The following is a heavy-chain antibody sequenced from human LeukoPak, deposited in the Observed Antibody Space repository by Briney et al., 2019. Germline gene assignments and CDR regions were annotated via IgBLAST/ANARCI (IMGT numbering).Heavy chain of an antibody. Sequence: GGSLRLSCAVSGFTFSSYWMTWVRQAPGTGLEWVGNIKQDGSETYYVDSVKGRFTISRDNANNSLYLQMNSLRVDDTAVYYCARARAQWLILSYDYWGQGTLVTVSS. V-gene: IGHV3-7*01. CDR1: GFTFSSYW. D-gene: IGHD6-19*01. J-gene: IGHJ4*02. CDR2: IKQDGSET. CDR3: ARARAQWLILSYDY.